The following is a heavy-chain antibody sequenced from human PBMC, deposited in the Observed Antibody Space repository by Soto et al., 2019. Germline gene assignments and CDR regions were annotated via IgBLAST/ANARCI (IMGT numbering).Heavy chain of an antibody. D-gene: IGHD3-10*01. CDR3: ARHYYGSGSYFSDYYYYYGLDV. CDR2: IDPSDSYT. Sequence: PGESLKISCKGSGYSFTSYWISWVRQMPGKGLEWMGRIDPSDSYTNYSPSFQGHVTISADKSISTAYLQWSSLKASDTAMYYCARHYYGSGSYFSDYYYYYGLDVWGQGTTVTVSS. J-gene: IGHJ6*02. V-gene: IGHV5-10-1*01. CDR1: GYSFTSYW.